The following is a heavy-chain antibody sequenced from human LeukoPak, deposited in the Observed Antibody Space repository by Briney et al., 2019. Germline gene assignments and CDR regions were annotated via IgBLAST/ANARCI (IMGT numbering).Heavy chain of an antibody. J-gene: IGHJ6*02. CDR3: ARSHCSSTSCPFYYYGMDV. D-gene: IGHD2-2*01. CDR2: INSDGSST. V-gene: IGHV3-74*01. Sequence: GGSLRLSCAASGFTFSSYWMHWVRQAPGKGLVWVSRINSDGSSTSYADSVKGRFTISRDNAKNTLYLQMSSLRAEDTAVYYCARSHCSSTSCPFYYYGMDVWGQGTTVTVSS. CDR1: GFTFSSYW.